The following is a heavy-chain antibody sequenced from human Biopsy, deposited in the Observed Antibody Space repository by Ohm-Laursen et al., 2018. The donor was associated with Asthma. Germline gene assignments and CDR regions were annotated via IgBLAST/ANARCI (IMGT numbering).Heavy chain of an antibody. V-gene: IGHV4-34*01. CDR2: TNERGVT. Sequence: GTLSLTCGVYPGSFSGFFRTWIRQSPGKGLEWIGETNERGVTNNNPSLKSRVIISIDTYWNRVSLKLTSVTAADTAVYYCARGPELDVWGQGTTVTVSS. CDR1: PGSFSGFF. J-gene: IGHJ6*02. CDR3: ARGPELDV.